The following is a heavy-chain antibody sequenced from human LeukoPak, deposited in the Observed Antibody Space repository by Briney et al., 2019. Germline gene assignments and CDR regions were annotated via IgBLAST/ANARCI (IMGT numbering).Heavy chain of an antibody. Sequence: PGGSLRLSCAASGFTFSSYWMSWVRQAPGKGLEWVANTKQDGSEKYYVDSVKGRFTISRDNAKNSLYLQMNSLRAEDTAVYYCARALSVWRDAFDIRGQGTMVTVSS. J-gene: IGHJ3*02. CDR1: GFTFSSYW. CDR2: TKQDGSEK. CDR3: ARALSVWRDAFDI. V-gene: IGHV3-7*01. D-gene: IGHD2-8*01.